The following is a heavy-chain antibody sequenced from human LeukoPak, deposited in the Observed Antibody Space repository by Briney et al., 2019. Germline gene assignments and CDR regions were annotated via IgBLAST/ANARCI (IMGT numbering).Heavy chain of an antibody. CDR2: IIPIFGTA. D-gene: IGHD3-10*01. CDR3: AREDTSGESGFDP. V-gene: IGHV1-69*13. CDR1: GGTFSSYA. Sequence: ASVKVSCKASGGTFSSYAISWVRQAPGKGLEWMGGIIPIFGTANYAQKFQGRVTITADESTSTAYMELSSLRSEDTAVYYCAREDTSGESGFDPWGQGTLVTVSS. J-gene: IGHJ5*02.